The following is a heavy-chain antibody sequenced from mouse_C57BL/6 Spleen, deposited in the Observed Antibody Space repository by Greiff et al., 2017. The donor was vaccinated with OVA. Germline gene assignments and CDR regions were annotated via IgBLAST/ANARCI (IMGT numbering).Heavy chain of an antibody. D-gene: IGHD1-1*01. CDR3: ARGGDYYGSYAMDY. CDR2: INYDGSST. CDR1: GFTFSDYY. Sequence: EVKLVESEGGLVQPGSSMKLSCTASGFTFSDYYMAWVRQVPEKGLEWVANINYDGSSTYYLDSLKSRFIISRDNAKNILYLQMSSLKSEDTATYYCARGGDYYGSYAMDYWGQGTSVTVSS. J-gene: IGHJ4*01. V-gene: IGHV5-16*01.